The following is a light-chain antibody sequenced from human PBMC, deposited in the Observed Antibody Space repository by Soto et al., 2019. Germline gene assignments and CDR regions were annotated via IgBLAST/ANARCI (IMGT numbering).Light chain of an antibody. J-gene: IGKJ1*01. CDR1: QSISSW. CDR3: QQYKSYSPRT. CDR2: DAS. V-gene: IGKV1-5*01. Sequence: DIQLTQSPSTLSASVGDSVTITCRASQSISSWLAWYQQKPGKAPDLLISDASRLESGVPSRISGGGSGTEFTLTISDLRPDEFAAYYCQQYKSYSPRTFGQGTKVEIK.